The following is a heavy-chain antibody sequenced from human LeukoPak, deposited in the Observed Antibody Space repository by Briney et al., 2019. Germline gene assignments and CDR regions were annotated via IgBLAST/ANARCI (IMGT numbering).Heavy chain of an antibody. V-gene: IGHV3-33*08. CDR1: GFTFSSYG. CDR2: IWYGGSNK. CDR3: ARDRGFSGRQWLGFDY. Sequence: PGRSLRLSCAASGFTFSSYGMHWVRQAPGKGLEWVAVIWYGGSNKYYADSVKGRFTISRDNSKNTLYLQMNSLRAEDTAVYYCARDRGFSGRQWLGFDYWGQGTLVTVSS. D-gene: IGHD6-19*01. J-gene: IGHJ4*02.